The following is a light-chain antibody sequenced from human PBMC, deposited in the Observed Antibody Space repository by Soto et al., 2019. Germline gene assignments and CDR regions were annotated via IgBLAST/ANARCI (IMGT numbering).Light chain of an antibody. CDR1: SSDVGGYNY. CDR2: DVS. CDR3: SSYTSSSTIVV. Sequence: QSALTQPASVSRSPGQSITISCTGTSSDVGGYNYVSCYQQHPGKAPKLMIYDVSNRPSGVSNRFSGSKSGNTASLTISGLQAEYDADYYCSSYTSSSTIVVFGGGTKLTVL. V-gene: IGLV2-14*01. J-gene: IGLJ2*01.